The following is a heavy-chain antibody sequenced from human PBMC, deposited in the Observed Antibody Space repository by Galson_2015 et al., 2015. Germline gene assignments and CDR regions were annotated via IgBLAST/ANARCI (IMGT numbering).Heavy chain of an antibody. V-gene: IGHV4-30-2*01. CDR1: GGSISSGGYS. CDR2: IYHSGST. D-gene: IGHD3-22*01. CDR3: ARATDSSGYYSYYFDY. Sequence: TLSLTCAVSGGSISSGGYSWSWIRQPPGKGLEWIGYIYHSGSTYYNPSLKSRVTISVDRSKNQFSLKLSSVTAADTAVYYCARATDSSGYYSYYFDYWGQGTLVTVSS. J-gene: IGHJ4*02.